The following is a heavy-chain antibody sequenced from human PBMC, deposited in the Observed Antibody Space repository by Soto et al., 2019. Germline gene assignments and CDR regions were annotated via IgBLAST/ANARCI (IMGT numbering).Heavy chain of an antibody. J-gene: IGHJ5*02. CDR3: AKDGLAAAAS. Sequence: GGSLRLSCAASGFTFSSYGMHWVRQAPGKGLEWVAVISYDGSNKYYADSVKGRFTISRDNSKNTLYLQMNSLRAEDTAEYYCAKDGLAAAASWGQGTLVTVSS. CDR1: GFTFSSYG. V-gene: IGHV3-30*18. CDR2: ISYDGSNK. D-gene: IGHD6-13*01.